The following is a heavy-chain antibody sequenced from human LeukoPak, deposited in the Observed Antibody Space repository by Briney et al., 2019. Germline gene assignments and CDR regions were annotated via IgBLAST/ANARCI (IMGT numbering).Heavy chain of an antibody. CDR1: GFTFSSYA. Sequence: PGGSLSLSCAASGFTFSSYAMDWVRQAPGKGLEWVAVISYDGSNKYYADSVKGRFAISRDNSKNTLYMQMNSLRAEDTAGYYCGRDFVAGDNWFDRWGQGTLVTVSS. CDR2: ISYDGSNK. V-gene: IGHV3-30*09. CDR3: GRDFVAGDNWFDR. J-gene: IGHJ5*02. D-gene: IGHD6-19*01.